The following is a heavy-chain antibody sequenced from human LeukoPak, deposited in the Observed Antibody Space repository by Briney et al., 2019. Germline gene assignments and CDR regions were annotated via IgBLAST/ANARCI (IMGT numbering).Heavy chain of an antibody. CDR1: GYTFTGYC. D-gene: IGHD3-22*01. Sequence: ASVKVSCKASGYTFTGYCMHWVRQAPGQGLEWMGWINPNSGGTNYAQKFQGRVTMTRDTSISTAYMELSRLRSDDTAVYYCAREGRGSYYDSSGYYYSRLWYFDLWGRGTLVTVSS. CDR2: INPNSGGT. V-gene: IGHV1-2*02. CDR3: AREGRGSYYDSSGYYYSRLWYFDL. J-gene: IGHJ2*01.